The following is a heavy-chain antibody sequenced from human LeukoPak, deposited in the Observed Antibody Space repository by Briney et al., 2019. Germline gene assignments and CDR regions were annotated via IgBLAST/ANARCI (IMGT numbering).Heavy chain of an antibody. V-gene: IGHV1-18*01. CDR1: GYTFTSYA. Sequence: GASVKVSCKASGYTFTSYAISWVRQAPGQGLEWMGWVSAYNGNTKYAQNFQGRVTMTTDTSTSTAYMELRSLRSDDTAVYYCARVDLYYDSSGYSQAANDYWGQGTLVTVSS. CDR3: ARVDLYYDSSGYSQAANDY. J-gene: IGHJ4*02. D-gene: IGHD3-22*01. CDR2: VSAYNGNT.